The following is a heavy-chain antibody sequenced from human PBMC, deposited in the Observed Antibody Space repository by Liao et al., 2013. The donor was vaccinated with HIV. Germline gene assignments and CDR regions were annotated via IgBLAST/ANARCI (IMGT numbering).Heavy chain of an antibody. CDR3: ARVNYYDSDNNYWDAFDI. J-gene: IGHJ3*02. CDR2: ISANGNT. Sequence: QVQLQESGPGLVKPSETLSLTCSVSGDSLSTYYWSWIRQPAGKGLEWIGRISANGNTKYNPALQSRVTMSLDASKNHFSLKLSSVTAADTAIYYCARVNYYDSDNNYWDAFDIWGRGTMVTVSS. CDR1: GDSLSTYY. D-gene: IGHD3-22*01. V-gene: IGHV4-4*07.